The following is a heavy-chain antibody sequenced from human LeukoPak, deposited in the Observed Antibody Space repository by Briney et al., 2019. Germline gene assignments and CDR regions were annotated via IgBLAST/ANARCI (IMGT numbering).Heavy chain of an antibody. D-gene: IGHD2-8*02. CDR1: GGSFSGYY. J-gene: IGHJ5*02. Sequence: SETLSLTCAVYGGSFSGYYWSWIRQPPGKGLEWIGEINHSGSTNYNPSLKSRVTISVDTFKNQFSLKLSSVTAADTAVYYCARGGLVRRWFDPWGQGTLVTVSS. CDR3: ARGGLVRRWFDP. V-gene: IGHV4-34*01. CDR2: INHSGST.